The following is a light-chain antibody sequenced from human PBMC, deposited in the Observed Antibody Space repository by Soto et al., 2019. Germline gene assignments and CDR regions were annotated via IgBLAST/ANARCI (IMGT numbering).Light chain of an antibody. J-gene: IGKJ1*01. Sequence: ETVMTQSPATLSGSPGERATLSCRASQSVGRNLAWYQQKPGQAPRLLIYDASTRATGIPARFSGSGSGTEFALTISSLQSEDFAVYYCQHYNNWPPWTFGQGTKVEIK. CDR3: QHYNNWPPWT. CDR1: QSVGRN. CDR2: DAS. V-gene: IGKV3-15*01.